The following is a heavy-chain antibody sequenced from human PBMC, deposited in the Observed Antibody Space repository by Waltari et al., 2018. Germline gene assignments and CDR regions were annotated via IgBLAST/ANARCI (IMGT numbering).Heavy chain of an antibody. D-gene: IGHD6-6*01. CDR1: GGSISSGSYY. J-gene: IGHJ4*02. CDR3: ARVSYSSSSGPRGLDY. CDR2: IDTSGST. Sequence: QVQLQESGPGLVKPSQTLSLTCTVSGGSISSGSYYWSWIRQPAGKGLEWIGRIDTSGSTNDTPALKSRGTISVDTSKNQFSLKLSSVTAADTAVYYCARVSYSSSSGPRGLDYWGQGTLVTVSS. V-gene: IGHV4-61*02.